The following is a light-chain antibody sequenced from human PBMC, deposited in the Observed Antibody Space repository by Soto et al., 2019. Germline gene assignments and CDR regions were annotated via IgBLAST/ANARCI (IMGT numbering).Light chain of an antibody. CDR2: AAS. Sequence: DIQMTQSPSSLSASLGDRVTITCRASQSISTYLNWYQQKPGKAPKLLIYAASSLQSGVPSRFSRRGSGTEFTLTISSLEPEDFATYFGQESYSTPYTFGLGTKLEIK. J-gene: IGKJ2*01. CDR1: QSISTY. CDR3: QESYSTPYT. V-gene: IGKV1-39*01.